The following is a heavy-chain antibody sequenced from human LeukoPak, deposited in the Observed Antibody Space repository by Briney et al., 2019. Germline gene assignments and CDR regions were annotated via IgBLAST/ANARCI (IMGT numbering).Heavy chain of an antibody. CDR2: INHSGST. V-gene: IGHV4-34*01. J-gene: IGHJ4*02. Sequence: PSETLSLTCAVYGGSFSGYYWSWIRQPPGKGLEWIGEINHSGSTNYNPSLKSRVTISVDTSKNQFSLKLSSVTAADTAVYYCARALGFTYYYDSSGYSQPDYWGQGTLVTVSS. CDR1: GGSFSGYY. CDR3: ARALGFTYYYDSSGYSQPDY. D-gene: IGHD3-22*01.